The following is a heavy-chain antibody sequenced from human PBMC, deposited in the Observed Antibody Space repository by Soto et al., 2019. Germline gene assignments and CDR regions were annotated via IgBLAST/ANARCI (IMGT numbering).Heavy chain of an antibody. CDR2: ISYDGSNK. CDR1: GLTFSSYG. Sequence: QVQLVESGGGVVQPGRSLRLSCAASGLTFSSYGMHWVRQAPGKGLEWVAVISYDGSNKYYADSVKGRFTISRDNSKNTLYLQMNSLRAEDTAVYYCAKDSYGMDVWGQGTTVTVSS. J-gene: IGHJ6*02. V-gene: IGHV3-30*18. CDR3: AKDSYGMDV.